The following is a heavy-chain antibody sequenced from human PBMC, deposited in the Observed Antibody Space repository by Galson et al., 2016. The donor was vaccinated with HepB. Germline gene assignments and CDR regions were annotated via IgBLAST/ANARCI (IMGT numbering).Heavy chain of an antibody. CDR3: VRRRERDY. CDR1: GFTFSSSG. CDR2: ISYDGGKT. V-gene: IGHV3-30*03. Sequence: SLRLSCAASGFTFSSSGMHWVRQAPGKGLEWVAVISYDGGKTYYADSVKGRFTIPRDNSKNTLYLQMNSLRAEDTAVYYCVRRRERDYWGQGTLVTVSS. D-gene: IGHD1-26*01. J-gene: IGHJ4*02.